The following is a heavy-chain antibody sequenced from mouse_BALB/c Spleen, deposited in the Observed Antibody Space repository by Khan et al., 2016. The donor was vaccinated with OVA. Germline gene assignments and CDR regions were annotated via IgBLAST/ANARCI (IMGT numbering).Heavy chain of an antibody. CDR3: ARLAYEGYLDF. CDR2: INPDSSTI. D-gene: IGHD2-12*01. J-gene: IGHJ1*01. CDR1: GFDFSRYW. V-gene: IGHV4-1*02. Sequence: EVKLVESGGGLVQPGGSLKLSGAASGFDFSRYWMSWVRQAPGKGLEWIGEINPDSSTINYTPSLTDKFIISRDNATNTLYLQMSKVRSEDTALYYCARLAYEGYLDFWSAGTTVTVSS.